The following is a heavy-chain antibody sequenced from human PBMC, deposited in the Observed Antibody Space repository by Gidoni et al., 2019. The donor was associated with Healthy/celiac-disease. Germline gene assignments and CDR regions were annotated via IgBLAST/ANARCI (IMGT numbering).Heavy chain of an antibody. V-gene: IGHV4-39*01. D-gene: IGHD2-8*01. Sequence: QLQLQESGPGLVKPSETLSLPCTVSVRSISSSSYYWGWHRQPPGKGLEWIGSIYYSGSPYYNPSLKSRVTISVDTTKNQFSLKLSSVTAADTAEYYCARSSSGIVLMVYVSYFDYWGQGTLVTVSS. CDR1: VRSISSSSYY. J-gene: IGHJ4*02. CDR3: ARSSSGIVLMVYVSYFDY. CDR2: IYYSGSP.